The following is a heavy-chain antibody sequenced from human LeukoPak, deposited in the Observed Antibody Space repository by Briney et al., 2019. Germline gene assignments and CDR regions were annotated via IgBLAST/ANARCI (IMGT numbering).Heavy chain of an antibody. J-gene: IGHJ4*02. Sequence: PSETLSLTCAVYGGSFSGYYWSWIRQPPGKGLEWIGEINHSGSTNYNPSLKSRVTISVDTSMNQFSLKLSSVTAADTAVYYCARGRGRSIAARLKNFDYWGQGTLVTVSS. CDR1: GGSFSGYY. V-gene: IGHV4-34*01. CDR3: ARGRGRSIAARLKNFDY. CDR2: INHSGST. D-gene: IGHD6-6*01.